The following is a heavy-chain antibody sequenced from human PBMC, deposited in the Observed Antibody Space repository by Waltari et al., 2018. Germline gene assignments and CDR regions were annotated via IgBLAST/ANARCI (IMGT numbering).Heavy chain of an antibody. CDR2: IYYNGIT. CDR3: ARIGSSPYYYYYYMDV. V-gene: IGHV4-39*01. D-gene: IGHD6-6*01. CDR1: GASINTKNFY. Sequence: QLQLQESGPGLVKPSETLSLSCTVSGASINTKNFYWGWIRQPPGKGLQWIGSIYYNGITLYNPSLKSRVTISVDTSQNQFSLKLSSVTAADTAVYYCARIGSSPYYYYYYMDVWGKGTTVTVSS. J-gene: IGHJ6*03.